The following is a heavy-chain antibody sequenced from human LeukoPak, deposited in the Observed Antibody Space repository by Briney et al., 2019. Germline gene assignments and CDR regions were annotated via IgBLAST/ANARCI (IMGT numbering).Heavy chain of an antibody. CDR1: GGSISSYY. V-gene: IGHV4-59*01. D-gene: IGHD3-10*01. CDR3: ARGGDGSGYYYYYYMDV. Sequence: SETLSLTCTVSGGSISSYYWSWIRQPPGKGLEWIGYIYYSGSTNYNPSLKSRVTISVDTSKNQFSLKLSSVTAADRAVYYCARGGDGSGYYYYYYMDVWGKGTTVTVSS. CDR2: IYYSGST. J-gene: IGHJ6*03.